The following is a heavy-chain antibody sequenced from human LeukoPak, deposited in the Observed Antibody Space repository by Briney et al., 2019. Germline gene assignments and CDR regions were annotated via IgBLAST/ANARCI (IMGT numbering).Heavy chain of an antibody. V-gene: IGHV4-4*07. J-gene: IGHJ5*02. Sequence: PSETLSLTCTVSGGSISSYYWTWIRQPAGKGLEWIGRIYSSGSTKYNPSLKSRVTMSVDTSKNQFSLKLSSVTAADTAVYYCARDLSCGTTGCYESESWFDPWGQGTLVTVSS. D-gene: IGHD2-2*01. CDR2: IYSSGST. CDR3: ARDLSCGTTGCYESESWFDP. CDR1: GGSISSYY.